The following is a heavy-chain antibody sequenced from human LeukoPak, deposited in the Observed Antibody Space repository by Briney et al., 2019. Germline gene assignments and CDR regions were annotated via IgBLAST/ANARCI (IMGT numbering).Heavy chain of an antibody. D-gene: IGHD6-19*01. CDR2: IYYSGTT. CDR1: GGSISSGDYY. J-gene: IGHJ4*02. V-gene: IGHV4-30-4*01. Sequence: PSETLSLTCTVSGGSISSGDYYWTWIRQPPGKGLEWIGYIYYSGTTYYNPSLKSRVSISVDTSKNQFSLNLSSVTAADTAVYYCARRSSGWYDYWSQGTLVTVSS. CDR3: ARRSSGWYDY.